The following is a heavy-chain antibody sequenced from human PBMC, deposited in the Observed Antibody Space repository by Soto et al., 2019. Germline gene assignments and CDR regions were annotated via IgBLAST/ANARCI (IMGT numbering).Heavy chain of an antibody. J-gene: IGHJ4*02. CDR2: IVVGSGNT. Sequence: SVKVSCKASGFTFTSSAVQWVRQARGQRLEWIGWIVVGSGNTNYAQKFQERVTITRDMSTSTAYMELSSLRSEDTAVYYCARGGTSTTYWGLFYNWGQGTLVTVSS. CDR1: GFTFTSSA. D-gene: IGHD7-27*01. V-gene: IGHV1-58*01. CDR3: ARGGTSTTYWGLFYN.